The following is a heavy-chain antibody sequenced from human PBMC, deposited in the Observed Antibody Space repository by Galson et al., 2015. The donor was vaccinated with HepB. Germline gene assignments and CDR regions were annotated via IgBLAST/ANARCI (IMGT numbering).Heavy chain of an antibody. CDR2: IWCDEGSNK. Sequence: SLRLSCAASGFSFNDYGLHWVRQAPGKGLEWLSVIWCDEGSNKYYAASVKGRFTVSRDNSKRTLYLQMNSLRVEDTAIYYCATERRHNTGWFALDSWGQGALVTVSS. V-gene: IGHV3-33*01. D-gene: IGHD6-19*01. CDR1: GFSFNDYG. CDR3: ATERRHNTGWFALDS. J-gene: IGHJ4*02.